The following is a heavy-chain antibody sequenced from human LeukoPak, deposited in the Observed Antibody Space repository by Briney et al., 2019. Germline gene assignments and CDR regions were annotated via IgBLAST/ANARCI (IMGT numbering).Heavy chain of an antibody. CDR1: GFTFSTYA. CDR3: ARALSGGYGSDPGDY. CDR2: ISYDGTTK. V-gene: IGHV3-30-3*01. J-gene: IGHJ4*02. D-gene: IGHD6-19*01. Sequence: GGSLRLSCAASGFTFSTYAMHWVRQAPGKGLEWVAVISYDGTTKYHADSVKGRFTISRDNSKNTLYLQMNTLRDEDTAVYYCARALSGGYGSDPGDYWGQGTLVTVSS.